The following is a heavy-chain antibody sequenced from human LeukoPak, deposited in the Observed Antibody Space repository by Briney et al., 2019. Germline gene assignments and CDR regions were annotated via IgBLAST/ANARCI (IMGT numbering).Heavy chain of an antibody. CDR3: ARVLGVVVPAAGGVDP. Sequence: SVKVSCKASGGTFSSYTISWVRQAPGQGLEWMGRIIPILGIANYAQKFQGRVTITADKSTSTAYMELSSLRSEDTAVYYCARVLGVVVPAAGGVDPWGQGTLVTVSS. V-gene: IGHV1-69*02. CDR1: GGTFSSYT. CDR2: IIPILGIA. D-gene: IGHD2-2*01. J-gene: IGHJ5*02.